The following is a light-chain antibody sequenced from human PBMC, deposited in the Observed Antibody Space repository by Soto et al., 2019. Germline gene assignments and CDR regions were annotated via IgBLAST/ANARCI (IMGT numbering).Light chain of an antibody. CDR2: AAS. CDR1: QGISSY. J-gene: IGKJ4*01. Sequence: IQMTQSPSSLSASVGDRVTITCWASQGISSYLDWYQQKPGKAPKLLIYAASTLQSGGPSRFSGSGSGTDFTLTISSLQPEDFATYYCQQLNSYPLTFGGGTKVDIK. V-gene: IGKV1-9*01. CDR3: QQLNSYPLT.